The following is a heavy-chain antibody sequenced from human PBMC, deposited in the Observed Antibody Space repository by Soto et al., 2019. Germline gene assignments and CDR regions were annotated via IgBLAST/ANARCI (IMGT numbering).Heavy chain of an antibody. CDR1: GFTLSSYG. Sequence: GGSLRLSCAASGFTLSSYGMHWVRQAPGKGLEWVAVISYDGSNKYYADSVKGRFTISRDNSKNTLYLQMNSLRAEDTAVYYCAKTYYVWGSYRPRGDYFDYWGQGTLVTVCS. D-gene: IGHD3-16*02. CDR3: AKTYYVWGSYRPRGDYFDY. J-gene: IGHJ4*02. CDR2: ISYDGSNK. V-gene: IGHV3-30*18.